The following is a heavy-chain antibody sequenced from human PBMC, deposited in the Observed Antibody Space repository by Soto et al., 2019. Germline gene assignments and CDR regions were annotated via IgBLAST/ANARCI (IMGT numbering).Heavy chain of an antibody. Sequence: ASVKASCKASGYTFTTYRINWVRQAPGQGLEWMGWISAYNGDTDYAQNFQGRVTMATDTSTSTAYMELRSLRSDDTAIYYCARQALGIPRAAHKCFDPWGQGTMIAVSS. J-gene: IGHJ5*02. CDR2: ISAYNGDT. V-gene: IGHV1-18*01. D-gene: IGHD2-21*01. CDR1: GYTFTTYR. CDR3: ARQALGIPRAAHKCFDP.